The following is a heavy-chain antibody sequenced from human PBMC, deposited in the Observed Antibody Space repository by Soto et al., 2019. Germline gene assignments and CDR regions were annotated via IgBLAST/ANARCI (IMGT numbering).Heavy chain of an antibody. CDR3: ETQDFRGPAGTT. D-gene: IGHD1-1*01. Sequence: GGSLRLSCAASGFTFSRYAMGWVRQAPGKGLEWVSVIAGNGGNIHYVDSVKGRFTISRDNSKNTLYLQMNSLRVEDTAVYNCETQDFRGPAGTTWGQGTLVTVSS. J-gene: IGHJ4*02. CDR1: GFTFSRYA. V-gene: IGHV3-23*01. CDR2: IAGNGGNI.